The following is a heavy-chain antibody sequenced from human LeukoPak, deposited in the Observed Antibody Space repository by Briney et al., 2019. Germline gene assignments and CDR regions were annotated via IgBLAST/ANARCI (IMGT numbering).Heavy chain of an antibody. CDR1: GFTFSNYA. D-gene: IGHD5-24*01. Sequence: GGSLRLSCAASGFTFSNYAMSWVRQVPGKGLEWVPAISGSGGNTFYADSVKGRFTISRDNSKNTLYLQVNSLRAADTAIYYCAKVQEMDTILPPFHYWGQGTLVTVSS. V-gene: IGHV3-23*01. CDR2: ISGSGGNT. J-gene: IGHJ4*02. CDR3: AKVQEMDTILPPFHY.